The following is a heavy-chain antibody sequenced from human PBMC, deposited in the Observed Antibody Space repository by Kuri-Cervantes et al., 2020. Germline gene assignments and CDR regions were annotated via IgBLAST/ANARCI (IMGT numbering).Heavy chain of an antibody. CDR2: INSDGSST. J-gene: IGHJ3*02. Sequence: GESLKISCAASGFTFDDYAMHWVRQAPGKGLVWVSRINSDGSSTSYADSVKGRFTISRDNAKNTLYLQMNSLRAEDTAVYYCARSASGYYDSSGTASNHDAFDIWGQGTMVTVSS. CDR1: GFTFDDYA. D-gene: IGHD3-22*01. CDR3: ARSASGYYDSSGTASNHDAFDI. V-gene: IGHV3-74*01.